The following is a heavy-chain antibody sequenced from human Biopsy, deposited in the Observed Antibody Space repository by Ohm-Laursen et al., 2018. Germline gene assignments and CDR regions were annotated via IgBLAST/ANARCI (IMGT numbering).Heavy chain of an antibody. CDR2: ISSRSSDI. V-gene: IGHV3-11*06. J-gene: IGHJ6*02. CDR1: GFLVGDSY. CDR3: ARESALKWYQSLSYFNGMDV. Sequence: SLRLSCAASGFLVGDSYMSWVRQAPGEGLEWVSSISSRSSDIYYAGSVKGRFTISRDNAKNSLFLHMNSLRAEDTAVYYCARESALKWYQSLSYFNGMDVWGQGTTVTVSS. D-gene: IGHD2-2*01.